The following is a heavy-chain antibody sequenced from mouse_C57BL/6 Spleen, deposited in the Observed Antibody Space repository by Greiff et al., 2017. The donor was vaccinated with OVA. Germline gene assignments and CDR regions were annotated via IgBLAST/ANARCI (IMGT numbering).Heavy chain of an antibody. CDR1: GYTFTDYN. Sequence: DVHLVESGPELVKPGASVKMSCKASGYTFTDYNMHWVKQSHGKSLEWIGYINPNNGGTSYNQKFKGKATLTVNKSSSTAYMELRSLTTEDSACYYCAITTAVADWGQGTTLTVSS. J-gene: IGHJ2*01. CDR2: INPNNGGT. V-gene: IGHV1-22*01. CDR3: AITTAVAD. D-gene: IGHD1-1*01.